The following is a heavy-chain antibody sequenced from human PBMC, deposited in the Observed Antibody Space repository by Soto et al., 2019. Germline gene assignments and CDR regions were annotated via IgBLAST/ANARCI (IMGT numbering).Heavy chain of an antibody. CDR2: ICLAGGRI. J-gene: IGHJ6*02. D-gene: IGHD1-1*01. V-gene: IGHV3-23*01. CDR3: AKGHNNEDGHYSYYEMDV. Sequence: GRSLRFSCVVSRFTFTEYATSGVRQATRKGLGWVASICLAGGRIYNEDFVKGRISISTANHKNSLYRQVNSRRAEDTAVYFCAKGHNNEDGHYSYYEMDVWGQGTTVTVSS. CDR1: RFTFTEYA.